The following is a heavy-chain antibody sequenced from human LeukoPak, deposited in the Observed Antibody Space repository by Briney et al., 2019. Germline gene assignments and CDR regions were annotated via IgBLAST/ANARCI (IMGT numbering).Heavy chain of an antibody. CDR3: ADNFESPH. Sequence: GASLRLSCAASGFTFSIYTLTWVCQAPGEGLEWVSAISGTTTSTYYADSVKGRFTISRDKSKNTLYLQMNSLRAEDTAVYYCADNFESPHWGQGTLVTVSS. V-gene: IGHV3-23*01. CDR2: ISGTTTST. D-gene: IGHD3-9*01. CDR1: GFTFSIYT. J-gene: IGHJ4*02.